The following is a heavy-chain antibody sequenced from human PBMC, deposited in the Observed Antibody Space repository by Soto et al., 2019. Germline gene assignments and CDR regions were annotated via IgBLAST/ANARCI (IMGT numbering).Heavy chain of an antibody. D-gene: IGHD3-9*01. CDR3: AHDRVAFDM. Sequence: ASVKVSCKASGYMFTGYYIHWVRQAPGQGLEWMGWMNPKSGGTKYAEKFQGRVSMTGDTSITTAYLELSSMKSDDTAVYYCAHDRVAFDMWGQGTKVTVSS. V-gene: IGHV1-2*02. CDR1: GYMFTGYY. CDR2: MNPKSGGT. J-gene: IGHJ3*02.